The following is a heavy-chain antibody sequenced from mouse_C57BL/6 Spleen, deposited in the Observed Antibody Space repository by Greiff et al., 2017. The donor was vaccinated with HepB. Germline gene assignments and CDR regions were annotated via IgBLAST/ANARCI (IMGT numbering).Heavy chain of an antibody. V-gene: IGHV3-6*01. CDR3: ARGYDYDGLYYYAMDY. Sequence: EVKLQESGPGLVKPSQSLSLTCSVTGYSITSGYYWNWIRQFPGNKLEWMGYISYDGSNNYNPSLKNRISITRDTSKNQFFLKLNSVTTEDTATYYCARGYDYDGLYYYAMDYWGQGTSVTVSS. CDR2: ISYDGSN. CDR1: GYSITSGYY. J-gene: IGHJ4*01. D-gene: IGHD2-4*01.